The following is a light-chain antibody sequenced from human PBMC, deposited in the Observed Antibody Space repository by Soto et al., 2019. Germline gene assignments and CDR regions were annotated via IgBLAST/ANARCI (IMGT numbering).Light chain of an antibody. J-gene: IGKJ4*01. CDR1: QSVSSSF. CDR2: GAS. CDR3: QQYDSSPLT. V-gene: IGKV3-20*01. Sequence: EIVLTQSPGTLSLSPGERATLSCRASQSVSSSFLAWYQQKPGQAPRLLIYGASSRATGIPDRFSGSGSGTDFTLTISRLEPEDVPVYYCQQYDSSPLTFGGGTKVEIK.